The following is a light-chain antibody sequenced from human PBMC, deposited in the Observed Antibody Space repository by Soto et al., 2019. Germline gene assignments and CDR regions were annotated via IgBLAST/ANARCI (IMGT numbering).Light chain of an antibody. CDR1: QSVSSY. CDR3: QQRSNWPRLT. Sequence: EIVLTQSPATLSLSPGERATLSCRASQSVSSYLAWYQQKPGQAPSLLIYDASNMATGIPARFSGSVSGPDFSLTTSSLEPEDFAVYYCQQRSNWPRLTLGGGTKVDIK. CDR2: DAS. J-gene: IGKJ4*01. V-gene: IGKV3-11*01.